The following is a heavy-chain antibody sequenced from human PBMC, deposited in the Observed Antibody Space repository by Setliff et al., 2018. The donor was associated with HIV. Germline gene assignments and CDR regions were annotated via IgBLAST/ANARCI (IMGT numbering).Heavy chain of an antibody. D-gene: IGHD3-10*01. J-gene: IGHJ4*02. CDR3: AREKTTVVRGVIIFQIFDY. V-gene: IGHV4-31*03. CDR2: IYYSGST. Sequence: NPSETLSLTCTVSGASISSGGYYWSWIRQHPGKGLEWIGYIYYSGSTYYNPSLKSRVSMSVDTSENQFSLKLSSVTAADTAVYYCAREKTTVVRGVIIFQIFDYWGQGKLVTVSS. CDR1: GASISSGGYY.